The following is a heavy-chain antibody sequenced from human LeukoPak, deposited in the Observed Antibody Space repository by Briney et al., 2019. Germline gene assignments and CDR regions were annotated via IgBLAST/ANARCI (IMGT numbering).Heavy chain of an antibody. Sequence: ASVKVSCKASGYSFTSNYMHWVRQAPGQGLEWMGIINPSGGSTTYAQKFQGRVTMTEDTSTDTAYMELSSLRSEDTAVYYCATDRIGGYLDYWGQGTLVTVSS. CDR3: ATDRIGGYLDY. CDR1: GYSFTSNY. CDR2: INPSGGST. D-gene: IGHD2-15*01. J-gene: IGHJ4*02. V-gene: IGHV1-46*01.